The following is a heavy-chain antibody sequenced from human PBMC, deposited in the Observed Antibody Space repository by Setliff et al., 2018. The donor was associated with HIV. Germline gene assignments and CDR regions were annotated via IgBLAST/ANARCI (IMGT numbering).Heavy chain of an antibody. D-gene: IGHD1-26*01. J-gene: IGHJ4*02. CDR1: GGSISSSSYY. CDR3: ARGHGVYSGSYLAVYFDY. V-gene: IGHV4-39*01. CDR2: IYYSGST. Sequence: NPSETLSLTCTVSGGSISSSSYYWGWIRQPPGKGLEWIGSIYYSGSTYYNPSLKSRVTISVDTSKNQFSLKLSSVTAADTAVYYCARGHGVYSGSYLAVYFDYWGQGTLVTVSS.